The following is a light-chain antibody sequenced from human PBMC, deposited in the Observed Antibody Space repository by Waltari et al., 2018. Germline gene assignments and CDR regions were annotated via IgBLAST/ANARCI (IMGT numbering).Light chain of an antibody. Sequence: EIVLTQSPGTLSWSPGERATRSCRASQSVSSSYLTWYQQKPGQAPRLLIYGASSRATGIPDRFSGSGSGTDFTLTISRLEPEDFAVYYCQQYGGSPRYTFGQGTKLEIK. J-gene: IGKJ2*01. V-gene: IGKV3-20*01. CDR2: GAS. CDR3: QQYGGSPRYT. CDR1: QSVSSSY.